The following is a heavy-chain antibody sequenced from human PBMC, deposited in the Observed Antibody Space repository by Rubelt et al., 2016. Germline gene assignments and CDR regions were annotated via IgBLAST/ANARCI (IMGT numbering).Heavy chain of an antibody. V-gene: IGHV4-39*01. CDR2: VYYSGST. D-gene: IGHD5-12*01. CDR1: GGSISSSSYY. J-gene: IGHJ4*02. CDR3: ARKIGYSGSTRYDD. Sequence: QLQLQASGPGLVKPSETLSLPCTVTGGSISSSSYYWGCIRQPPGTGLEGIGSVYYSGSTYYTPSPKSRVTIPVDTSKNRVSRKGGSVPAADTAGYYCARKIGYSGSTRYDDWGQGTLVTVSS.